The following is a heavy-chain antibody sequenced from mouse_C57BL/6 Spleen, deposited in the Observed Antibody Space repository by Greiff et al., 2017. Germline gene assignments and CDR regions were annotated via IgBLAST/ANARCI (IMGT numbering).Heavy chain of an antibody. CDR2: ISYDGSN. V-gene: IGHV3-6*01. CDR3: ARDRDYGSSSFAY. CDR1: GYSITSGYY. J-gene: IGHJ3*01. D-gene: IGHD1-1*01. Sequence: EVQLQQSGPGLVKPSQSLSLTCSVTGYSITSGYYWNWIRQFPGNKLEWMGHISYDGSNNSNPSLKNRISITRYTAKNQFFLKLNSVTTEDTATYYCARDRDYGSSSFAYWGQGTLVTVSA.